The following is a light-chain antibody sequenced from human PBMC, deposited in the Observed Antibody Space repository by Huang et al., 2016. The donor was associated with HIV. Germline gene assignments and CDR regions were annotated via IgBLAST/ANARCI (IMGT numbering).Light chain of an antibody. CDR3: QQYNNWPWT. V-gene: IGKV3-15*01. J-gene: IGKJ1*01. CDR1: QSVSSN. Sequence: EKVMTQSPATLSVSPGERATLSCRASQSVSSNLAWYQKKPGQAPRRLIDGASTRATGIPARFSGSGSGTEFTLTISSLQSEDFAVYYCQQYNNWPWTFGQGTKVEIK. CDR2: GAS.